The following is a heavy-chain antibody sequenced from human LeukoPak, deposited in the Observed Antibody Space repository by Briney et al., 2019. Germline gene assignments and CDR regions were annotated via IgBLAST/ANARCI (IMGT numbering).Heavy chain of an antibody. CDR3: ARDPAYCGGDCYSGDAFDI. Sequence: GGSLRLSCAASGFTFTDHWMSWVRQAPGKGLEWVSYISSSSSAIYYADSVKGRFTISRDNAKNSLYLQMNSLRAEDTAVYYCARDPAYCGGDCYSGDAFDIWGXXXMVTVSS. J-gene: IGHJ3*02. CDR2: ISSSSSAI. D-gene: IGHD2-21*02. CDR1: GFTFTDHW. V-gene: IGHV3-48*04.